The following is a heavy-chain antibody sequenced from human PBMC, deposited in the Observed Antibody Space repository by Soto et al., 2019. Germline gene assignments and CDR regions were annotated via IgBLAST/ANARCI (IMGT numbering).Heavy chain of an antibody. Sequence: ASVKVSGKASGYTFTSYDINWVRQATGQGLEWMGWMNPNSGNTGYAQKFQGRLTMTRNTSISTAYMELSSLRSEDTAVYYCARAQITVTPKFDYRVRGPLASGSA. CDR3: ARAQITVTPKFDY. V-gene: IGHV1-8*01. CDR1: GYTFTSYD. CDR2: MNPNSGNT. D-gene: IGHD4-17*01. J-gene: IGHJ5*01.